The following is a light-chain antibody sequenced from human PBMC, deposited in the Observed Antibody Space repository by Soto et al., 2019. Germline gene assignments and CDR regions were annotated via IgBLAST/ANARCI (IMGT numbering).Light chain of an antibody. CDR1: QSISSY. Sequence: DIQMTQSPSSLSASVGDRVTITCRASQSISSYLNWYQQKPGKAPKLLIYAASSLQSGVPSRFSGSGSGTHFTLTISSLQPEDFATYYCLQSYSTPLYTFGQGTKLEIK. V-gene: IGKV1-39*01. CDR2: AAS. CDR3: LQSYSTPLYT. J-gene: IGKJ2*01.